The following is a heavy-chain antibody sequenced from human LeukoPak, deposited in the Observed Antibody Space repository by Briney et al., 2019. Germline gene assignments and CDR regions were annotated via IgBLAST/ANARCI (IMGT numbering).Heavy chain of an antibody. CDR1: GFTFSSYG. CDR2: IRYDGSNK. V-gene: IGHV3-30*02. J-gene: IGHJ4*02. Sequence: PGGSLRLSCAASGFTFSSYGMHWVRQAPGKGLEWVAFIRYDGSNKYYADSVKGRFTIFRDNSKNTLYLQINSLRAEDTAVYYCAKESGITMVRGVITFWGQGTLVTVSS. D-gene: IGHD3-10*01. CDR3: AKESGITMVRGVITF.